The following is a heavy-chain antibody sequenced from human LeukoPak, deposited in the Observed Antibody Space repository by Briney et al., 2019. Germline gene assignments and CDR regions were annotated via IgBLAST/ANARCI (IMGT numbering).Heavy chain of an antibody. D-gene: IGHD6-13*01. CDR3: AKAANPLVSANYFDY. J-gene: IGHJ4*02. V-gene: IGHV3-23*01. CDR1: GFTFSSYA. Sequence: GGSLRLSCAASGFTFSSYAMSWVRQAPGKGLEWVSAMSGGGGSTYYAASVKGRFTISRDNSKNTLYLQLSSLRAEDTAVYYCAKAANPLVSANYFDYWGQGILVTVSS. CDR2: MSGGGGST.